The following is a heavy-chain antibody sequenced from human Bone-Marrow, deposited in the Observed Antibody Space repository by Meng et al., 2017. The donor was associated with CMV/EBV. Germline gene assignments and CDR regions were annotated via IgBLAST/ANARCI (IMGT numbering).Heavy chain of an antibody. J-gene: IGHJ4*02. CDR3: ARHRRGSYAQFNDYFDY. CDR1: ISSSSYY. D-gene: IGHD1-26*01. V-gene: IGHV4-39*01. CDR2: IYYSGST. Sequence: ISSSSYYWGWIRHPPGKGLEWIGSIYYSGSTYYNPSLKSRVTISVDTSKNQFSLKLSSVTAADTAVYYCARHRRGSYAQFNDYFDYWGQGTLVTVSS.